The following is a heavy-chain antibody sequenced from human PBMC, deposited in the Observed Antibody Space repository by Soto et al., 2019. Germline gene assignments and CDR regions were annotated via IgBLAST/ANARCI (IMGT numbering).Heavy chain of an antibody. V-gene: IGHV4-59*01. Sequence: SETLSLTCTVSGDSISTFYWGWMRQSPGKELEWIGYVYYTGSTNYNPSLKSRVTISVDRSKNQFSLKLTSANAADTAVYYCARGRTVRNYADDSSDYFYYFDYWGQGTQVTVSS. D-gene: IGHD3-22*01. CDR2: VYYTGST. CDR1: GDSISTFY. CDR3: ARGRTVRNYADDSSDYFYYFDY. J-gene: IGHJ4*02.